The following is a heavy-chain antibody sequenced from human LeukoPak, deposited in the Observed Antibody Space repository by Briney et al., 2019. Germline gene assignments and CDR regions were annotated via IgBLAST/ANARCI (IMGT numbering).Heavy chain of an antibody. J-gene: IGHJ4*02. Sequence: ASVKVSCKASGYPFTGYYLHWVRQAPGQGLEWMGWINPNSGFTNYAQKFQGRVTITRDTSIRTAYMEVSRLRSDDTPVHYCARLADCSSSSCRSFDYWGQGTLVTVSS. V-gene: IGHV1-2*02. CDR3: ARLADCSSSSCRSFDY. CDR1: GYPFTGYY. CDR2: INPNSGFT. D-gene: IGHD2-2*01.